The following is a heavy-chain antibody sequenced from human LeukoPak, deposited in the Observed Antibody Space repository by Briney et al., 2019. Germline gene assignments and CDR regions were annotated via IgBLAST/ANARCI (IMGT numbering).Heavy chain of an antibody. CDR3: AKESRVRGVSVTESHYLYYYGMDV. V-gene: IGHV4-4*07. CDR2: IYANGDT. D-gene: IGHD3-10*01. Sequence: PSETLSLTCTVSGGSISSYYWSWIRQPAGKGLEWIGRIYANGDTNYNPSLKSRVTLSVDTSKNQFSLKLNSVTAADTALYFCAKESRVRGVSVTESHYLYYYGMDVWGRGTTVTVSS. J-gene: IGHJ6*02. CDR1: GGSISSYY.